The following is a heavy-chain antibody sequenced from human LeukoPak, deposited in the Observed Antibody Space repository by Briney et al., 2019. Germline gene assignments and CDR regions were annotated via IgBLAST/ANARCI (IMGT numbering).Heavy chain of an antibody. J-gene: IGHJ4*02. CDR1: GFTFGSYW. Sequence: GGSLRLSCAASGFTFGSYWMNWVRQTPGKGLEWVANIKEDGSEKNYVDSVKGRYTISRDNAKNSLYLQMNSLRVEDTAVYYCARMHGISGPFDYWGQGTLVTVSS. V-gene: IGHV3-7*01. CDR2: IKEDGSEK. D-gene: IGHD5-12*01. CDR3: ARMHGISGPFDY.